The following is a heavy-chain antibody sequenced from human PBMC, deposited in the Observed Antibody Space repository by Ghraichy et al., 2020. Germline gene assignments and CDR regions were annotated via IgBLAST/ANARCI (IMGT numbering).Heavy chain of an antibody. CDR2: INPKSGDT. Sequence: ASVKVSCKASGYTLSDNYIHWVRQASGQGLEWMGWINPKSGDTNYAERFQGRVTMTTEKSIGTAYMELRRLRFDDTAVYYCARERVKPTYYFDSSASDHWGQGTLVTVS. V-gene: IGHV1-2*02. CDR3: ARERVKPTYYFDSSASDH. J-gene: IGHJ4*02. CDR1: GYTLSDNY. D-gene: IGHD3-9*01.